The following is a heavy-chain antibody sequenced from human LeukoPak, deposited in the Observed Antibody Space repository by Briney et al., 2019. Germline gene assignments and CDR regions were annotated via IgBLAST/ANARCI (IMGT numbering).Heavy chain of an antibody. D-gene: IGHD2-8*01. CDR1: TLIFSNYA. CDR3: ARDLGYCTNGVCHTRFDY. Sequence: GGSLRVSCAASTLIFSNYAIHWVRQAPGKGLEWVAVIRYDGSDKYYADSVKGRFTISRDNSKNTLYLQMDSLRPEDTAVYYCARDLGYCTNGVCHTRFDYWGQGTLVAVSS. J-gene: IGHJ4*02. CDR2: IRYDGSDK. V-gene: IGHV3-30*04.